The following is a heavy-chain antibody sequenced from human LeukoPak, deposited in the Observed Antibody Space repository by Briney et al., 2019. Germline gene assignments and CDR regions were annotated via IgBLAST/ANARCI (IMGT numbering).Heavy chain of an antibody. D-gene: IGHD3-10*01. CDR2: MNPNSGNT. CDR1: GDTYSSYD. CDR3: ARGGTMVRGVNALGNYGMDV. Sequence: ASVKVSCKAPGDTYSSYDFNWVRHATGQGLEWMGWMNPNSGNTGFAQKFQGRVTLTRDTSIGTAYMELSNLRSDDTAVYYCARGGTMVRGVNALGNYGMDVWGQGTTVTVSS. V-gene: IGHV1-8*01. J-gene: IGHJ6*02.